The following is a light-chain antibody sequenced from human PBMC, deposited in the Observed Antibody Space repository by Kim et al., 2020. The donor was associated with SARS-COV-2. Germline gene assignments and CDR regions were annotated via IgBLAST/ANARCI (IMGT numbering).Light chain of an antibody. CDR2: GAS. V-gene: IGKV3-15*01. CDR1: QSVSSN. Sequence: PPGETATLSCRASQSVSSNLALYQQKPGQTPRLLIYGASTRGAGIPARFSGSGSGTEFTLTISSLQSEDFAVYYCQQYNNWPPLTFGGGTKVDIK. CDR3: QQYNNWPPLT. J-gene: IGKJ4*01.